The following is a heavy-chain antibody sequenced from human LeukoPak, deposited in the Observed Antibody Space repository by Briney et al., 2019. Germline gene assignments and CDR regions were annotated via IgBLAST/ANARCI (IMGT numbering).Heavy chain of an antibody. J-gene: IGHJ5*02. D-gene: IGHD2-15*01. V-gene: IGHV4-61*02. CDR2: IYTSGST. CDR3: AIDPAGGYCSGGSCYEFDP. Sequence: PSETLSLTCTVSGGSISSGSYYWSWIRQPAGKGLEWIGRIYTSGSTNYNPSLKSRVTISVDTSKNQFSLKLSSVTAADTAVYYCAIDPAGGYCSGGSCYEFDPWGQGTLVTVSS. CDR1: GGSISSGSYY.